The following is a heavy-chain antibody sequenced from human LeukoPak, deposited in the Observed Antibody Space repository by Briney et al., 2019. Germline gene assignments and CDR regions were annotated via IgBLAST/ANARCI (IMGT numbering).Heavy chain of an antibody. CDR3: ARWRYCTGGSCNPKTKYYFDY. D-gene: IGHD2-15*01. J-gene: IGHJ4*02. CDR1: GFTFDDYG. V-gene: IGHV3-20*04. Sequence: PGGSLRLSCAASGFTFDDYGMSWVRQAPGKGLELVSGLNWNGGSAGYADSVKGRFTISRDNAKNSLFLQMNSLRAEDTALYYCARWRYCTGGSCNPKTKYYFDYWGQGTLVTVSS. CDR2: LNWNGGSA.